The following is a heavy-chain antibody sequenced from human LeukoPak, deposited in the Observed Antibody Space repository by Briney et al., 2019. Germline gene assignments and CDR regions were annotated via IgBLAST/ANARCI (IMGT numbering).Heavy chain of an antibody. CDR3: ARLGTSSGWYSPYYYYYMDV. D-gene: IGHD6-19*01. V-gene: IGHV5-51*01. CDR1: GYSFTSYW. J-gene: IGHJ6*03. Sequence: GESLKISCKGSGYSFTSYWIGWVRQMPGKGLEWMGIIYPGDSDTRYSPSFQGQVTISADKSISTAYLQWSSLKASDAAMYYCARLGTSSGWYSPYYYYYMDVWGKGTTVTISS. CDR2: IYPGDSDT.